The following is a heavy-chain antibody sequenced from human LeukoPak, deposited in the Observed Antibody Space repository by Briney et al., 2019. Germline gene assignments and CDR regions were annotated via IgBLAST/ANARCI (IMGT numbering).Heavy chain of an antibody. CDR1: GYTFTGYY. D-gene: IGHD3-9*01. J-gene: IGHJ6*03. Sequence: ASVKVSCKASGYTFTGYYMHWVRQAPGQGLEWMGWINPNSSATNYAQKFQGRVTMTRDTSISTAYMELSRLRSDDTAVYYCARDHTSYDILTGYYYYYYMDVWGKGTTVTVSS. CDR3: ARDHTSYDILTGYYYYYYMDV. V-gene: IGHV1-2*02. CDR2: INPNSSAT.